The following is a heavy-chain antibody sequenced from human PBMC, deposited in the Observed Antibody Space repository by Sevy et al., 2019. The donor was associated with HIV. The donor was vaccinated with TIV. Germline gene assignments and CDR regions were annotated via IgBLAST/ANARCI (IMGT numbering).Heavy chain of an antibody. D-gene: IGHD2-8*01. CDR3: AREGCSRPHDY. V-gene: IGHV3-23*01. Sequence: PGGSLRLSCAASGFASYEYSMSWIRQAPGKGLEWVATLSFGCGKINYADSVKGRFTISRDNSKNSFYLQMDNLRVEDTALYYCAREGCSRPHDYWGQGTRVTVSS. J-gene: IGHJ4*02. CDR1: GFASYEYS. CDR2: LSFGCGKI.